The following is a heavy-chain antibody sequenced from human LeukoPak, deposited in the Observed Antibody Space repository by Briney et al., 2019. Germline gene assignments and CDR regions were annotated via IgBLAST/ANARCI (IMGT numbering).Heavy chain of an antibody. D-gene: IGHD1-14*01. J-gene: IGHJ4*02. CDR1: GLTFSTSG. CDR2: IGPTGSDR. V-gene: IGHV3-21*06. CDR3: AAETNGRHYDY. Sequence: TGGSLRLSCTASGLTFSTSGFNWVRQAPGKGLEWVASIGPTGSDRYHADSIKGRFTISRDNANNFLYLQMNSLRAEDTAVYYCAAETNGRHYDYWGQGTLLTVSS.